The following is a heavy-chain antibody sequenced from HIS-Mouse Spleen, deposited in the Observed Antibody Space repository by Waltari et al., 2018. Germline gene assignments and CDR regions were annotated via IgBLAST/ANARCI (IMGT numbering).Heavy chain of an antibody. Sequence: QVQLVESGGGVVQPGRSRRLSCAASGFTFSSYGMHGVRQAPGKGLEWVAVISYDGSNKYYADSVKGRFTISRDNSKNTLYLQMNSLRAEDTAVYYCAKVNSGSYYFDYWGQGTLVTVSS. CDR1: GFTFSSYG. D-gene: IGHD1-26*01. CDR3: AKVNSGSYYFDY. V-gene: IGHV3-30*18. J-gene: IGHJ4*02. CDR2: ISYDGSNK.